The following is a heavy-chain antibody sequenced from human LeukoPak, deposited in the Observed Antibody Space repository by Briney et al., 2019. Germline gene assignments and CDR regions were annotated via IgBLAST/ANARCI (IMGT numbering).Heavy chain of an antibody. CDR3: ARQRSIAARPGYYYMDV. CDR2: IYPDDSDT. Sequence: GDSLKISCEGSGYRFSIYWIGWVRQMPGKGLEWLGIIYPDDSDTRYSPSFQGQVTISIDTSINTAYLQWSSLKASDTAMYYCARQRSIAARPGYYYMDVWGKGTTVIVSS. CDR1: GYRFSIYW. J-gene: IGHJ6*03. V-gene: IGHV5-51*01. D-gene: IGHD6-6*01.